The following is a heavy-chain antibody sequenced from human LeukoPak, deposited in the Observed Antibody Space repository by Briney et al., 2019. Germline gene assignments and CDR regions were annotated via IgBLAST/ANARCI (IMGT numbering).Heavy chain of an antibody. CDR3: ARTMAARKNWFDP. D-gene: IGHD6-6*01. V-gene: IGHV1-2*02. CDR2: INPNSGGT. CDR1: GYTFTDYY. Sequence: GASVKVSCKASGYTFTDYYMHWVRQAPGQGLEWMGWINPNSGGTNYAQKFQGRVTMTRDTSISTAYMELSRLRSDDTAVYYCARTMAARKNWFDPWGQGTLVTVSS. J-gene: IGHJ5*02.